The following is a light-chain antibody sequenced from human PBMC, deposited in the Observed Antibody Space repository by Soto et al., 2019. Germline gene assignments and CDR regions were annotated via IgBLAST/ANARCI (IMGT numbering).Light chain of an antibody. Sequence: QSVLTQPPSVSGAPGQRVTISCTGSSSKIGAGYDVHWYQQLPGTAPKLLIYGNSNRPSGVPDRFSGSKSGTSASLAITGLQAEDGADYYCQSYDSGLSGSVFGGGTELTVL. CDR1: SSKIGAGYD. V-gene: IGLV1-40*01. CDR3: QSYDSGLSGSV. J-gene: IGLJ3*02. CDR2: GNS.